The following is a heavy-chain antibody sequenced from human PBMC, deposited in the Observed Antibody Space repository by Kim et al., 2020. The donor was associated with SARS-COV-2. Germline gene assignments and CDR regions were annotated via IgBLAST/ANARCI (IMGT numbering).Heavy chain of an antibody. CDR3: ARAIGYCSSTSCSTIFGVVPYYYYMDV. CDR2: INTNTGNP. D-gene: IGHD2-2*01. CDR1: GYTFTSYA. V-gene: IGHV7-4-1*02. Sequence: ASVNVSCKASGYTFTSYAMNWVRQAPGQGLEWMGWINTNTGNPTYAQGFTGRFVFSLDTSVSTAYLQISSLKAEDTAVYYCARAIGYCSSTSCSTIFGVVPYYYYMDVWGKGTTVTVSS. J-gene: IGHJ6*03.